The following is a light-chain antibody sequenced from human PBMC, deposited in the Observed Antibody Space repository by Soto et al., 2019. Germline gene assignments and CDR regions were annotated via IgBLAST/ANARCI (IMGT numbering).Light chain of an antibody. CDR2: GSS. CDR3: QQYGGSIT. CDR1: QSVSSNY. Sequence: IVLTQSPGTLSLYPGETATLSCRASQSVSSNYLAWYRQEPGQSPRLLIYGSSRRATGIPDRFSGSGSGTDFTLTISRLEPEDFAVYYCQQYGGSITFGQGTRLEIE. V-gene: IGKV3-20*01. J-gene: IGKJ5*01.